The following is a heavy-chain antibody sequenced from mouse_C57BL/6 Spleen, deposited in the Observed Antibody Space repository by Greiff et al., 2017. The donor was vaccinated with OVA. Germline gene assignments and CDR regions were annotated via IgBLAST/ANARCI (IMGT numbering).Heavy chain of an antibody. V-gene: IGHV5-4*03. CDR3: ARAAAYYSNSWFAY. J-gene: IGHJ3*01. Sequence: EVKLVESGGGLVKPGGSLKLSCAASGFTFSSYAMSWVRQTPEKRLEWVATISDGGSYNYYPDNGKGRFTISRDNAKNNLYLQMSHLKSEDTAMYYCARAAAYYSNSWFAYWGQGTLVTVSA. CDR1: GFTFSSYA. D-gene: IGHD2-5*01. CDR2: ISDGGSYN.